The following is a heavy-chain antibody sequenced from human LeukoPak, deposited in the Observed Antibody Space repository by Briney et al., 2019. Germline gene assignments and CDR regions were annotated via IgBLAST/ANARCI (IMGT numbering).Heavy chain of an antibody. J-gene: IGHJ4*02. V-gene: IGHV3-30*18. Sequence: PGRSLRLSCAASGFTFSSYGMHWVRQAPGKGLEWVAVISYDGSNKYYADSVKGRFTISRDNSRNTLYLQMNSLRAEDTAVYYCAKDGDKAETATDWGQGTLVTVSS. CDR1: GFTFSSYG. CDR3: AKDGDKAETATD. D-gene: IGHD2-21*02. CDR2: ISYDGSNK.